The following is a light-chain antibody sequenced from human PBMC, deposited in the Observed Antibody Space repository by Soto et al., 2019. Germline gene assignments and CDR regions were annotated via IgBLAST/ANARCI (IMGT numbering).Light chain of an antibody. J-gene: IGKJ4*01. CDR1: QSVSSL. CDR3: QKRSNWPRT. CDR2: VAS. V-gene: IGKV3-11*01. Sequence: IGLTQSPATPSLSPGERATLSSRAIQSVSSLLAWYQQKPGQAPRPLIYVASHRATGIPARFSGSGSGTDFTLTISRLEPEDFAVYCCQKRSNWPRTFGGGTKVEIK.